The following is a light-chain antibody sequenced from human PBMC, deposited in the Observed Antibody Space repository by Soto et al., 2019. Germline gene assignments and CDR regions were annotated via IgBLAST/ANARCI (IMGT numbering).Light chain of an antibody. CDR1: QSISSW. V-gene: IGKV1-5*03. CDR2: KAS. J-gene: IGKJ1*01. CDR3: QQYNSYSP. Sequence: DIQMTQSPSTLSASVGDRVTITCRASQSISSWLAWYQQKPGKAPKLLLYKASSLESGVPSRFSGSGSGTEFTLTISSLQPDDFATYYCQQYNSYSPFGQGTKV.